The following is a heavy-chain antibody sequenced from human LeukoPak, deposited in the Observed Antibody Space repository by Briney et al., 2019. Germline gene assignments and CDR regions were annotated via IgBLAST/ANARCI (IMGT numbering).Heavy chain of an antibody. V-gene: IGHV1-69*04. D-gene: IGHD1-1*01. CDR1: GYTFTSYA. Sequence: GASVKVSCKASGYTFTSYAMNWVRQAPGQGLEWMGRIIPILGIANYAQKFQGRVTITADKSTSTAYMELSSLRSEDTAVYYCAREVNEGGVDYWGQGTLVTVSS. CDR2: IIPILGIA. J-gene: IGHJ4*02. CDR3: AREVNEGGVDY.